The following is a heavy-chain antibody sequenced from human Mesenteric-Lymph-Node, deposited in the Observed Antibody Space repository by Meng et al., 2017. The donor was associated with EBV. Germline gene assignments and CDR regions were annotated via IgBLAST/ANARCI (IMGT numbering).Heavy chain of an antibody. V-gene: IGHV3-23*04. CDR2: ISGNGVSK. D-gene: IGHD2-21*01. J-gene: IGHJ4*02. Sequence: EVDLVGAGGGLVQPGGSLGLSCAVSGFTFSRDAMSWVRQAPGKGLEWVSSISGNGVSKYYADSVKGRFTISRDNSKNTLYLEMNSLRAEDTAVYYCAKGGLAYNDNWGQGTLVTVSS. CDR1: GFTFSRDA. CDR3: AKGGLAYNDN.